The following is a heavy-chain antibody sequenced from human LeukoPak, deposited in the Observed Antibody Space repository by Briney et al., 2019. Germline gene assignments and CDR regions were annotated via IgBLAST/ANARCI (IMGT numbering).Heavy chain of an antibody. V-gene: IGHV1-2*02. D-gene: IGHD5-18*01. CDR2: INPNSGGT. Sequence: ASVKVSCKASGYTFTSYYMHWVRQAPGQGLEWMGWINPNSGGTNYAQKFQGRVTMTRDTSISIAYMELSRLRSDDTAVYYCARDSAPGDTYGLLGIDSWGQGTLVTVSS. J-gene: IGHJ4*02. CDR1: GYTFTSYY. CDR3: ARDSAPGDTYGLLGIDS.